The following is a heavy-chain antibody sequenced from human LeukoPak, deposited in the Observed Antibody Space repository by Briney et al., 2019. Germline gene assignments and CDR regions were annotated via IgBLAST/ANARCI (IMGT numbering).Heavy chain of an antibody. CDR1: GGSISSGGYH. D-gene: IGHD2-21*01. CDR3: AIHFVGGGGRGT. J-gene: IGHJ4*02. V-gene: IGHV4-31*03. CDR2: DGST. Sequence: SETLSLTCTVSGGSISSGGYHWSWIRQHPGKGLEWIGNDGSTYYNPSLKSRVTISVDTSKNQFSLKLSSVTAADTAIYYCAIHFVGGGGRGTWGQGTLVTVSS.